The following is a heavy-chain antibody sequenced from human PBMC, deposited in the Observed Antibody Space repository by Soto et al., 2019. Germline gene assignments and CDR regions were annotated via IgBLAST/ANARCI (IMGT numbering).Heavy chain of an antibody. CDR3: TRDIGGGGAY. J-gene: IGHJ4*02. Sequence: DVQLVESGGGLVRPGGSLRLSCAASGFTFSSYWMHWVRQVPGKGLVWVSRINEYGSVINYADSVKGRFTIFRDNSKNTLYLKMNSLRAEDAAVYYCTRDIGGGGAYWGQGTLVTVSS. D-gene: IGHD3-10*01. CDR2: INEYGSVI. CDR1: GFTFSSYW. V-gene: IGHV3-74*01.